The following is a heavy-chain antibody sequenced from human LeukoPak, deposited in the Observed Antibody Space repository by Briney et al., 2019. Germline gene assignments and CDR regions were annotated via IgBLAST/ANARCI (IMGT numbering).Heavy chain of an antibody. CDR2: IIPVSGTA. D-gene: IGHD5/OR15-5a*01. J-gene: IGHJ4*02. CDR3: AETHGLP. V-gene: IGHV1-69*13. Sequence: GASVKVSCKASGGTFSSYTINWVRQAPGQGLEWMGGIIPVSGTANYVQKFQGRVTITADESTSTADMDLSSLRSEDTAVYYCAETHGLPWGQGTLVTVSS. CDR1: GGTFSSYT.